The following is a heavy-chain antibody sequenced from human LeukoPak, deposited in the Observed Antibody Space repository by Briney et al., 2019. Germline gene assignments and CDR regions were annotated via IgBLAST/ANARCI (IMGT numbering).Heavy chain of an antibody. Sequence: PSETLSLTCTASGGSISSDYWSWIRQPPGKGLEWVGCIYYSGSTNYNPSLKSRVPIPVDTSRNQFSLKLSSVPAADTAVYYCARQAYSDILTGYYMGYWFDPWGQGTLVTVSS. CDR2: IYYSGST. CDR3: ARQAYSDILTGYYMGYWFDP. J-gene: IGHJ5*02. D-gene: IGHD3-9*01. V-gene: IGHV4-59*01. CDR1: GGSISSDY.